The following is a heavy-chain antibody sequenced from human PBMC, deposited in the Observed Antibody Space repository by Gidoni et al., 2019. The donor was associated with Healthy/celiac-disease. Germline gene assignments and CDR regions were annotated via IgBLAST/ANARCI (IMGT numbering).Heavy chain of an antibody. CDR1: GFILDDYT. CDR2: ISWDGKTT. CDR3: VKDMGDGSGSSHVYGMDV. V-gene: IGHV3-43*01. D-gene: IGHD3-10*01. Sequence: EVQLVESGGVVVQPGGSLRLFCAGSGFILDDYTMHWVRQAPGKGLEWVSLISWDGKTTYYADSVKGRFTISRDNSMHSLYLHMNSLRTEDTALYYCVKDMGDGSGSSHVYGMDVWGQGTTVTVSS. J-gene: IGHJ6*02.